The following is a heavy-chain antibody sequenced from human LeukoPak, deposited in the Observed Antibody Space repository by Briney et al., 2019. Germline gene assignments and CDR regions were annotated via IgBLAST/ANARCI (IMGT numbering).Heavy chain of an antibody. CDR3: AKEVIVGVSFDY. J-gene: IGHJ4*02. Sequence: GGSLRLSCAASGFTFSSYSMNWVRQAPGKGLEWVSAISGSGGSTYYADSVKGRFTISRDNSKNTLYLQMNSLRAEDTAVYYCAKEVIVGVSFDYWGQGTLVTVSS. V-gene: IGHV3-23*01. D-gene: IGHD1-26*01. CDR2: ISGSGGST. CDR1: GFTFSSYS.